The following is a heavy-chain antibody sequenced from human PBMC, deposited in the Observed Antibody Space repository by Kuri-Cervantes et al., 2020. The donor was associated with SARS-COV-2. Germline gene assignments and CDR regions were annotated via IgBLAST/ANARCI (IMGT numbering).Heavy chain of an antibody. Sequence: GGSLRLSCAASGFTFSSYGMHWVRQAPGKGLEWVAVIWYDGSNKYYADSVKGRFTISRDNSKNTLYLQMNSLRAEDAAVYYCARDSSCYYDILTGEGAFDIWGQGTMVTVSS. V-gene: IGHV3-33*01. J-gene: IGHJ3*02. CDR3: ARDSSCYYDILTGEGAFDI. D-gene: IGHD3-9*01. CDR2: IWYDGSNK. CDR1: GFTFSSYG.